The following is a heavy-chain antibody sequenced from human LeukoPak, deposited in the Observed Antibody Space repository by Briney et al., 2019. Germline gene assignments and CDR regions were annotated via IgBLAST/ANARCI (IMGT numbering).Heavy chain of an antibody. D-gene: IGHD1-7*01. V-gene: IGHV4-59*08. CDR2: IYYSAST. CDR3: ARGGERSWNYPLYFVY. CDR1: GGSISSYY. Sequence: PSETLSLTCTVSGGSISSYYWSWIRQPPGKGLEWIGYIYYSASTNYNPSLKSRVTISVDTSKNQFSLKLNSVTAADTAVYYCARGGERSWNYPLYFVYWRQGGLLSVPS. J-gene: IGHJ4*02.